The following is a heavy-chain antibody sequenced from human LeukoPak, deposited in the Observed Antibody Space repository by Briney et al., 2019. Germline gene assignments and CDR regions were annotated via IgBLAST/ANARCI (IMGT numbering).Heavy chain of an antibody. V-gene: IGHV3-20*04. CDR2: LNWNGDNT. Sequence: GGSLRLSCAASGFTFHDHGMSWVRQVPGKGLEWVSALNWNGDNTGYADSEKGRFTISRDNAKKSLYLQMNSLTAEDTAYYYCAREEGPYFDCWGQGTLVTVSS. J-gene: IGHJ4*02. CDR3: AREEGPYFDC. CDR1: GFTFHDHG.